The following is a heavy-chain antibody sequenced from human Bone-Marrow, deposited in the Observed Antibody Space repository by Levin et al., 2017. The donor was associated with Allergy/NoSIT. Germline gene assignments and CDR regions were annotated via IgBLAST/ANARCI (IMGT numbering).Heavy chain of an antibody. D-gene: IGHD3-22*01. CDR1: GFTFSSYA. CDR3: AKPITMIVVALYGMDD. J-gene: IGHJ6*02. Sequence: LKISCAASGFTFSSYAMSWVRQAPGKGLEWVSAISGSGGSTYYADSVKGRFTISRDNSKNTLYLQMNSLRAEDTAVYYCAKPITMIVVALYGMDDWGQGTTVTVSS. CDR2: ISGSGGST. V-gene: IGHV3-23*01.